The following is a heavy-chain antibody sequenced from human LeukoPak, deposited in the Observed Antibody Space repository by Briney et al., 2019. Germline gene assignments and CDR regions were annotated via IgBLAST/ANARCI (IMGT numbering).Heavy chain of an antibody. J-gene: IGHJ4*02. CDR1: GYTFTGYY. D-gene: IGHD5-24*01. CDR3: ARLDGYYVRGLDY. Sequence: GASVKVSCKASGYTFTGYYMHWVRQAPGQGLEWMGWINPNSGGTNYAQKFQGRVTMTRDTSISTAYMELSRLRSDDTAVYYCARLDGYYVRGLDYWGQGTLVTVSS. V-gene: IGHV1-2*02. CDR2: INPNSGGT.